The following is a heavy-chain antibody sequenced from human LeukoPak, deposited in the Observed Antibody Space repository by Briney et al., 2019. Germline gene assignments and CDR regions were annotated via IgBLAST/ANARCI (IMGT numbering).Heavy chain of an antibody. CDR2: ISSSSSTI. V-gene: IGHV3-48*04. J-gene: IGHJ6*03. D-gene: IGHD3-22*01. CDR1: GFTFSSYS. CDR3: ARVSSTQKWKTYYYDSSGYQGRYDYYYYMDV. Sequence: GGSLRLSCAASGFTFSSYSMNWVRQAPGKGLEWVSYISSSSSTIYYADSVKGRFTISRDNAKNSLYLQMNSLRAEDTAVYYCARVSSTQKWKTYYYDSSGYQGRYDYYYYMDVWGKGTTVTVSS.